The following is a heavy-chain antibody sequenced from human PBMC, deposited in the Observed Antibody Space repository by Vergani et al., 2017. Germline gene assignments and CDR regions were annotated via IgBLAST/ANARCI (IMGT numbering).Heavy chain of an antibody. V-gene: IGHV3-30*02. CDR1: GCHFDQYG. CDR2: LRADSTGQ. CDR3: AKDRKSTWYGFDD. J-gene: IGHJ4*02. Sequence: QVQLVESGGGVVQPGESLRLSCAASGCHFDQYGMHWVRQAPGKGLEWVGYLRADSTGQQYKDSVKGRFTISRDNSKNTMYLQMNSVRSDDTAIYYCAKDRKSTWYGFDDWCQGTMVTVSS. D-gene: IGHD6-13*01.